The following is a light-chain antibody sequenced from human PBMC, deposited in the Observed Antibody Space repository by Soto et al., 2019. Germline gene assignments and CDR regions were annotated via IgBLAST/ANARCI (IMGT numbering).Light chain of an antibody. J-gene: IGKJ1*01. Sequence: EIVLTQSPGSLSLALGERATLSCRASQGVTSNYLAWYQQKPGQAPSLVIYGAYSRAAGVPDRFSGRGSGTDFTLTISRLEPEDFAVYYCQQYSTSVRTFGEGTKVEV. CDR1: QGVTSNY. CDR2: GAY. V-gene: IGKV3-20*01. CDR3: QQYSTSVRT.